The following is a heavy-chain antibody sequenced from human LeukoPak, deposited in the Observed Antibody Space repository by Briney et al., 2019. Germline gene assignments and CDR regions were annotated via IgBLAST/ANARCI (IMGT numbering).Heavy chain of an antibody. CDR3: ARANPPYCSSTTCLFDY. CDR2: INPNSGDT. Sequence: GASVKVSCKASGYTFTGYYMHWVRQAPGQGFEWMGWINPNSGDTNYTRKFQGRVTMTRDTSISTAHMELSRLRSDDTAVYYCARANPPYCSSTTCLFDYWGQGTLVTVSS. V-gene: IGHV1-2*02. D-gene: IGHD2-2*01. CDR1: GYTFTGYY. J-gene: IGHJ4*02.